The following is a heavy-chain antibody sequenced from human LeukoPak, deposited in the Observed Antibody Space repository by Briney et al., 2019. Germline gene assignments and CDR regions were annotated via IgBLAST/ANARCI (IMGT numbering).Heavy chain of an antibody. D-gene: IGHD3/OR15-3a*01. CDR3: ARDRTGKGYFDY. CDR2: IYHSGST. V-gene: IGHV4-38-2*02. Sequence: SETLSLTCAVSGYSISSGDYWGWIRQPPGKGLEWIGSIYHSGSTYYNPSLKSRVTISVDTSKNQFSLKLSSVTAADTAVYYCARDRTGKGYFDYWGQGTLVTVSS. CDR1: GYSISSGDY. J-gene: IGHJ4*02.